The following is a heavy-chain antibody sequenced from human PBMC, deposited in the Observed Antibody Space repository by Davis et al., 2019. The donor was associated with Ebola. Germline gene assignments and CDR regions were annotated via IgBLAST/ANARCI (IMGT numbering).Heavy chain of an antibody. CDR1: GGSFSGYY. J-gene: IGHJ5*02. Sequence: SETLSLTCAVYGGSFSGYYWSWIRQPPGKGLEWIGEINHSGSTNYNPSLKSRVTISVDTSKNHFSLKLGSVTAADTAVYYCARRIATRPKWFDPWGQGTLVTVSS. V-gene: IGHV4-34*01. D-gene: IGHD6-6*01. CDR3: ARRIATRPKWFDP. CDR2: INHSGST.